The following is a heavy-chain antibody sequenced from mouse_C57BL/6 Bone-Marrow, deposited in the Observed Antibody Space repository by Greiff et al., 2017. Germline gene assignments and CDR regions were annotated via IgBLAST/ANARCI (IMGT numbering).Heavy chain of an antibody. V-gene: IGHV3-6*01. J-gene: IGHJ1*03. Sequence: DVQLQESGPGLVKPSQSLSLTCSVTGYSITSGYYWNCIRPFPGNKLEWMGYISYDGSNNYNPSLKNRISITRDTSKNQFVLKLNVVTTEDTATYYCARCSNDGGWYFDVWGTGTTVTVSS. CDR1: GYSITSGYY. CDR2: ISYDGSN. D-gene: IGHD2-12*01. CDR3: ARCSNDGGWYFDV.